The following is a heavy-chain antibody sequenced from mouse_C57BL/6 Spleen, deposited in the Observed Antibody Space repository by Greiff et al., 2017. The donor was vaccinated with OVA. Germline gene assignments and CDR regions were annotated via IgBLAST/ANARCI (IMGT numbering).Heavy chain of an antibody. CDR3: ARYPEGYAMDY. CDR1: GYTFTDYY. Sequence: EVKLQESGPVLVKPGASVKMSCKASGYTFTDYYMNWVKQSHGKSLEWIGVINPYNGGTSYNQKFKGKATLTVDKSSSTAYMELNSLTSEDSAVYYCARYPEGYAMDYWGQGTSVTVSS. J-gene: IGHJ4*01. CDR2: INPYNGGT. V-gene: IGHV1-19*01.